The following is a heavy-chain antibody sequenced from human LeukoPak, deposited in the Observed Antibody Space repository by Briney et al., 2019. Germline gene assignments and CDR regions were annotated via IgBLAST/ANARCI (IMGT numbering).Heavy chain of an antibody. V-gene: IGHV1-69*05. CDR3: ARGPITMIVDYYFDY. Sequence: SVKVSCKASGGTFISYAMSWVRQAPGQGMEWMGGIIPIFGTANYAQKFQGRVTITTDESTSTAYMELSSLRSEDTAVYYCARGPITMIVDYYFDYWGQGTLVTVSS. CDR2: IIPIFGTA. J-gene: IGHJ4*02. CDR1: GGTFISYA. D-gene: IGHD3-22*01.